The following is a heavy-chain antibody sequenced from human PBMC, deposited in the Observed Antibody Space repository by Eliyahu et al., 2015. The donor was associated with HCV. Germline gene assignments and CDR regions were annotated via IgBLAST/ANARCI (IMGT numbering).Heavy chain of an antibody. CDR3: ARVPPPITIFIHGEKDY. D-gene: IGHD3-3*01. CDR2: ISTYNGNT. CDR1: GYTFXSXG. J-gene: IGHJ4*02. V-gene: IGHV1-18*04. Sequence: QVQLVQSGAEVKKPGASVKVSCKASGYTFXSXGISWVRQAPGQGLEWMGWISTYNGNTYYAQKLQGRVTMTTDTSTSTAYMELRSLRSDDTAVYYCARVPPPITIFIHGEKDYWGQGTLVTVSS.